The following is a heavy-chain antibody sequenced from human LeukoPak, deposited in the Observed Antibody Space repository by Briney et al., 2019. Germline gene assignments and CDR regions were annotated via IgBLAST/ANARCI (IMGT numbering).Heavy chain of an antibody. J-gene: IGHJ3*02. D-gene: IGHD4-23*01. Sequence: GGSLRLSCAASGFPFSSHWLSWFRQSPGKGLEWVAHINQDGSEKYYVDSVKGRFTISRDNAKNTLYLQMNSLRAEDTAVYYCARETHDAFDIWGQGTMVTVSS. CDR3: ARETHDAFDI. CDR1: GFPFSSHW. CDR2: INQDGSEK. V-gene: IGHV3-7*01.